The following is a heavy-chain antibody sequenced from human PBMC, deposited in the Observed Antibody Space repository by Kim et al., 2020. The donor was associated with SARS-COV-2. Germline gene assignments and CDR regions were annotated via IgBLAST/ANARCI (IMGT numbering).Heavy chain of an antibody. D-gene: IGHD3-10*01. Sequence: SETLSLTCAVYGGSFSGYYWSWIRQPPGKGLEWIGEINHSGSTNYNPSLKSRVTISVDTSKNQFSLKLSSVTAADTAVYYCARGRKVRGVHTVDYWGQGTLVTVSS. CDR3: ARGRKVRGVHTVDY. CDR2: INHSGST. V-gene: IGHV4-34*01. CDR1: GGSFSGYY. J-gene: IGHJ4*02.